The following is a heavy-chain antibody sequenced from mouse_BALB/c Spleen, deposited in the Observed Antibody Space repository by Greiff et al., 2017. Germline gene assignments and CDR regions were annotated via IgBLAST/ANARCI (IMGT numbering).Heavy chain of an antibody. J-gene: IGHJ3*01. CDR3: ARWGYGNSFAY. CDR2: IDPETGGT. CDR1: GYTFTDYE. Sequence: QVQLQQSGAELVRPGASVTLSCKASGYTFTDYEMHWVKQTPVHGLEWIGAIDPETGGTAYNQKFKGKATLTADKSSSTAYMQLSSLTSDDSAVYFCARWGYGNSFAYWGQGTLVTVSA. V-gene: IGHV1-15*01. D-gene: IGHD2-10*02.